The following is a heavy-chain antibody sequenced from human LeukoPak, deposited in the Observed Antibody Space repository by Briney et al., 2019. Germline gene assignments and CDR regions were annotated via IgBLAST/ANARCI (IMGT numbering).Heavy chain of an antibody. CDR3: AKGAAAGKVDWFDP. CDR2: ITGYGAT. Sequence: GGSLRLSCAASGFTFSYFAMMWVRQAPGTGLQWVSTITGYGATFYADPVRGRFTIFRDTSMNTLFLQMNSLGAEDTAVYYCAKGAAAGKVDWFDPWGQGTLVTVSS. J-gene: IGHJ5*02. D-gene: IGHD6-13*01. CDR1: GFTFSYFA. V-gene: IGHV3-23*01.